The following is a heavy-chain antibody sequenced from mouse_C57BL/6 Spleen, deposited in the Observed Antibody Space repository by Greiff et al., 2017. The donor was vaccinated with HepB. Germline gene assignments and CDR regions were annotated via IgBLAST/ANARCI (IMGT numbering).Heavy chain of an antibody. CDR2: ISRGGDYI. D-gene: IGHD2-2*01. Sequence: EVKLVESGEGLVKPGGSLKLSCAASGFTFSSYAMSWVRQTPEKRLEWVAYISRGGDYIYYADTVKGRFTISRDNARNTLYLQMSSLKSEDTAMYYCTRGRVTPFDYWGQGTTLTVSS. CDR1: GFTFSSYA. CDR3: TRGRVTPFDY. V-gene: IGHV5-9-1*02. J-gene: IGHJ2*01.